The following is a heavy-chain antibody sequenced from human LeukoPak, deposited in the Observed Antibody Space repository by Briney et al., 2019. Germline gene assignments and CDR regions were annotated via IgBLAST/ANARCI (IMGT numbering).Heavy chain of an antibody. CDR2: IYYSGST. V-gene: IGHV4-59*12. CDR3: ARTLARANYDFWSGYYEDAFDI. CDR1: GGSISNYY. D-gene: IGHD3-3*01. J-gene: IGHJ3*02. Sequence: SETLSLTCTVSGGSISNYYWTWIRQPPGKGLEWIGYIYYSGSTNYNPSLKSRVTISVDTSKNQFSLKLSSVTAADTAVYYCARTLARANYDFWSGYYEDAFDIWGQGTMVTVSS.